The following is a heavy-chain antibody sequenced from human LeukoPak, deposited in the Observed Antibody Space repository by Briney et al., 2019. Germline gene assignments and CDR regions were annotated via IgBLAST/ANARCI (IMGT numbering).Heavy chain of an antibody. D-gene: IGHD3-3*01. CDR2: ISAYNGNT. Sequence: ASVKVSCKASGYTFTSYGISWVRQAPGQGPEWMGWISAYNGNTNYAQKLQGRVTMTTDTSTSTAYMELRSLRSDDTAVYYCARDRPSITIFGVVISSYYMDVWGKGTTVTVSS. J-gene: IGHJ6*03. CDR1: GYTFTSYG. CDR3: ARDRPSITIFGVVISSYYMDV. V-gene: IGHV1-18*01.